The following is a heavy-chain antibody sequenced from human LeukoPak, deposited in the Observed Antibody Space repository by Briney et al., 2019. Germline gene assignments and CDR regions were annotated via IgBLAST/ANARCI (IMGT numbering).Heavy chain of an antibody. D-gene: IGHD5-12*01. CDR1: GLTFSNYD. V-gene: IGHV3-21*01. CDR3: ARIVPTSHAFDI. CDR2: ISGSGTGR. Sequence: GGSLRLSCAASGLTFSNYDMNWVRQAPGKGLVWVSSISGSGTGRYFADSVKGRFTISRDNAKNSLYLQMSSLRAEDTAVYHCARIVPTSHAFDIWGQGTLVTVSS. J-gene: IGHJ3*02.